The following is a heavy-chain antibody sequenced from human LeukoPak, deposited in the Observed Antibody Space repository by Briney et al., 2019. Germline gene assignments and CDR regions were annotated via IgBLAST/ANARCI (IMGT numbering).Heavy chain of an antibody. CDR3: ARDSSSWIYYYYYGMDV. CDR1: GFTFNRCW. V-gene: IGHV4-4*02. J-gene: IGHJ6*02. Sequence: GSLRLSCVVSGFTFNRCWMNWVRQPPGKGLEWIGEIYHSGSTNYNPSLKSRVTISVDKSKNQFSLKLSSVTAADTAVYYCARDSSSWIYYYYYGMDVWGQGTTVTVSS. D-gene: IGHD6-13*01. CDR2: IYHSGST.